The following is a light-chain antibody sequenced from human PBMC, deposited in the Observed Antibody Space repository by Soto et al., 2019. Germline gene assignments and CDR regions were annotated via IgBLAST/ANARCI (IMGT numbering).Light chain of an antibody. Sequence: QSALTQPASVCGSPGQSITISCNGTSSDIGAYDFVSWYQHHPGKAPKLMIYDVSSRPSGVSIRFSGSKSGNTASLTISGLQAEDEADYYCSSYTTSRKGVFGGGTKLTVL. J-gene: IGLJ2*01. V-gene: IGLV2-14*03. CDR2: DVS. CDR1: SSDIGAYDF. CDR3: SSYTTSRKGV.